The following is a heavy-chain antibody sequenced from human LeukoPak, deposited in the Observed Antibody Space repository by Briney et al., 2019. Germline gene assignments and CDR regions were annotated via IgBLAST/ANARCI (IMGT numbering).Heavy chain of an antibody. CDR3: ARLAYYDFWSGYPRGFDY. CDR2: IYYSGST. D-gene: IGHD3-3*01. J-gene: IGHJ4*02. Sequence: TSETLSLTCTVSGGSISNYYWSWIRQPPGKGLEWLGYIYYSGSTNYNPSLKSRVTISVDTSKNQFSLKLSSVTAADTAVYYCARLAYYDFWSGYPRGFDYWGQGTLVTVSS. V-gene: IGHV4-59*01. CDR1: GGSISNYY.